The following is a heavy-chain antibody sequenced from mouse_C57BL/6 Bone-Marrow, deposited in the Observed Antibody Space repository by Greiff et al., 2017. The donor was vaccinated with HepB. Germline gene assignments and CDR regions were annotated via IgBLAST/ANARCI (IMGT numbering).Heavy chain of an antibody. J-gene: IGHJ4*01. CDR2: IYPRSGNT. V-gene: IGHV1-81*01. D-gene: IGHD1-1*01. CDR1: GYTFTSYG. CDR3: ARGVFITTVVDAIDY. Sequence: QVQLQQSGAELARPGASVKLSCKASGYTFTSYGISWVKQRTGQGLEWIGDIYPRSGNTYYNEKFKGKATLTADKSSSTAYMELRSLTSEDSAVYFCARGVFITTVVDAIDYWGQGTSVTVSS.